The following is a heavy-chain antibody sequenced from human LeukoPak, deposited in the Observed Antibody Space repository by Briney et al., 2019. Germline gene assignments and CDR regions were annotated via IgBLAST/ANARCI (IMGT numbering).Heavy chain of an antibody. CDR1: GFTFSSYE. D-gene: IGHD3-16*01. CDR2: ISNSGSTI. CDR3: ATFWGGSY. Sequence: PGGSLRLSCAASGFTFSSYEMNWVRQAPGKGLEWVSYISNSGSTIYYADSVKGRFTISRDNAKNSLYLQMNSLRAEDTAVYYCATFWGGSYWGQGTLVTVSS. J-gene: IGHJ4*02. V-gene: IGHV3-48*03.